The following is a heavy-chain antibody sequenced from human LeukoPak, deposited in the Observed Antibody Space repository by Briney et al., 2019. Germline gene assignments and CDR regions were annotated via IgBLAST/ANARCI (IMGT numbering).Heavy chain of an antibody. CDR3: AKDQTMVQDAFDI. J-gene: IGHJ3*02. CDR2: ISYDGSNK. Sequence: GGSLRLSCAASGFTFSSYAMHWVRQAPGKGLEWVAVISYDGSNKYYADSVKGRFTISRDNSKNTLYLQMNSLRAEDTAVYYCAKDQTMVQDAFDIWGQGTMVTVSS. V-gene: IGHV3-30-3*01. CDR1: GFTFSSYA. D-gene: IGHD3-10*01.